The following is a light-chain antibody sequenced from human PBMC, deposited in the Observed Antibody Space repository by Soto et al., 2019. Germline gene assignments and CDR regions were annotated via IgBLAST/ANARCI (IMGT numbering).Light chain of an antibody. CDR1: QRGNSNY. J-gene: IGKJ3*01. CDR2: GAS. CDR3: QQYTASSGIFT. Sequence: VLTQSPGTLSLSPGERATLSCRASQRGNSNYFAWYQQKPGQAPRLLVFGASTRATGIPDRFSGSGSGTDFILTISRVEPEDFAVYYCQQYTASSGIFTFGPGTRVDIK. V-gene: IGKV3-20*01.